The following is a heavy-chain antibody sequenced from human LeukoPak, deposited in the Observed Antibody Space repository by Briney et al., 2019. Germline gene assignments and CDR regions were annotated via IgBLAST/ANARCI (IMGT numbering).Heavy chain of an antibody. CDR2: INHSGST. V-gene: IGHV4-34*01. CDR3: AGGRGHQSKFDI. J-gene: IGHJ3*02. CDR1: GGSFSVYY. Sequence: SETLSLTCAVYGGSFSVYYWSWIRQPPGKGLEWIGEINHSGSTNYNPSLKSRVTISVDTSKNQFSLKLSSVTAADTAVYYCAGGRGHQSKFDIWGQGTMVTVSS.